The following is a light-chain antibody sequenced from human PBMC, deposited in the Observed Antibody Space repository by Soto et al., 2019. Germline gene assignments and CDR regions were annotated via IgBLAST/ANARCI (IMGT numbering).Light chain of an antibody. CDR1: QSLLHSNGYNY. CDR3: MQALQTPRLT. CDR2: LGS. J-gene: IGKJ4*01. V-gene: IGKV2-28*01. Sequence: DIVMTQSPLSLPVTPGEPASISCRSSQSLLHSNGYNYLDWYLQKPGQSPQLLIYLGSNRASGVPDRFSGRGSGTDFTLKISRVEAEDVGVYYCMQALQTPRLTFGGGTMVEIK.